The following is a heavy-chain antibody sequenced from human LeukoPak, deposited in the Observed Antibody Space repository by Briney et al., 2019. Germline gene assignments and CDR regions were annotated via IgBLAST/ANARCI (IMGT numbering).Heavy chain of an antibody. V-gene: IGHV1-58*02. Sequence: ASVTVSCKASEFTFINFAMQWVRQARGQRLEWIGWIVVGSGNTNYAQKFQERVTITRDMFTSTAYMELSSLRSEDTAVYYCAASRDFWSGRGLFDVWGQGTVVTVSS. J-gene: IGHJ3*01. CDR1: EFTFINFA. D-gene: IGHD3-3*01. CDR2: IVVGSGNT. CDR3: AASRDFWSGRGLFDV.